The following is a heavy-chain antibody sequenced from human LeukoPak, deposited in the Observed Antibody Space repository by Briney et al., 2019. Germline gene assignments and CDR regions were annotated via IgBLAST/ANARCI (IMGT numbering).Heavy chain of an antibody. J-gene: IGHJ4*02. Sequence: SETLSLTCTVSGGSISSGGYYWSWIRQHPGKGLEWIGYIYYSGSTYYNPSLKSRVTISLDTSKNQFSLKLTSVTAADTAVYYCARHSPGARGVDYWGQGALVTVSS. CDR3: ARHSPGARGVDY. CDR2: IYYSGST. V-gene: IGHV4-31*03. D-gene: IGHD2-21*01. CDR1: GGSISSGGYY.